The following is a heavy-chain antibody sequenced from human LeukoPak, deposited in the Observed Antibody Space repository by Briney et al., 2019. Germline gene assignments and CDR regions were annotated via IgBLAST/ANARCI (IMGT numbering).Heavy chain of an antibody. D-gene: IGHD5-18*01. J-gene: IGHJ4*02. CDR2: INPNSGGT. CDR3: ARRRGYSYGFLDY. Sequence: ASVKVSCKASGYTFTGYYMHWVRQAPGQGLEWMGWINPNSGGTNYAQKFQGRVTMARDTSTSTAYMELRSLRSDDTAVYYCARRRGYSYGFLDYWGQGTLVTVSS. V-gene: IGHV1-2*02. CDR1: GYTFTGYY.